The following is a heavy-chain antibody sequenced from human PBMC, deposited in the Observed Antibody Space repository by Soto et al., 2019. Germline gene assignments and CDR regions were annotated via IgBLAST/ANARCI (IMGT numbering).Heavy chain of an antibody. CDR2: ISAYNGNT. V-gene: IGHV1-18*01. Sequence: QVQLVQSGAEVKKPGASVKVSCKASGYTFTSYGISWVRQAPGQGLEWMGWISAYNGNTNYAQKLQGRVTMTTDTSXXTAYMALRSLRSDDTAVYYCARVDSSSWYRHWFDPWGQGTLVTVSS. J-gene: IGHJ5*02. D-gene: IGHD6-13*01. CDR3: ARVDSSSWYRHWFDP. CDR1: GYTFTSYG.